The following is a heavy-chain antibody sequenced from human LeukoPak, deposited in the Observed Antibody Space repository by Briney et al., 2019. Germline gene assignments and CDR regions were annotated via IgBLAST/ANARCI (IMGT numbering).Heavy chain of an antibody. CDR2: INHSGST. CDR1: GGSLGGYY. Sequence: SETLSLTCGVDGGSLGGYYWSWIRQPPGKGLEWIGEINHSGSTNYNPSLKSRVTISVDTSKNQFSLKLSSVTAADTAVYYCARGENDVHDSDIWGQGTMVTVSS. D-gene: IGHD1-1*01. CDR3: ARGENDVHDSDI. V-gene: IGHV4-34*01. J-gene: IGHJ3*02.